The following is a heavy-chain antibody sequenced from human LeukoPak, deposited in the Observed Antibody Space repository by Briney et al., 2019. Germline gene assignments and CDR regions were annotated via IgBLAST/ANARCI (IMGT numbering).Heavy chain of an antibody. J-gene: IGHJ4*02. CDR3: ARHPQIVGATKYFDY. V-gene: IGHV4-34*01. CDR1: GGSFSGYY. CDR2: INHSGST. Sequence: SETLSLTCAVYGGSFSGYYWSWIRQPPGKGLEWIGEINHSGSTNYNPSLKSRVTISVDTSKNQFSLKLSSVTAADTAVYYCARHPQIVGATKYFDYWGQGTLVTVSS. D-gene: IGHD1-26*01.